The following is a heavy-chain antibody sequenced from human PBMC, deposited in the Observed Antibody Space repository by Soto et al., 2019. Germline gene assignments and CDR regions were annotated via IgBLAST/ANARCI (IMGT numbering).Heavy chain of an antibody. Sequence: SETLSLTCTVSGGSISSYYWSWIRQPAGKGLEWVGRIYTSGSTSYNPSLTSRVSMSVDTSKNQFSLKLSSVTAADTAVYYCARDRYGDYVDAFDIWGQGTMVTVSS. J-gene: IGHJ3*02. CDR3: ARDRYGDYVDAFDI. CDR1: GGSISSYY. V-gene: IGHV4-4*07. CDR2: IYTSGST. D-gene: IGHD4-17*01.